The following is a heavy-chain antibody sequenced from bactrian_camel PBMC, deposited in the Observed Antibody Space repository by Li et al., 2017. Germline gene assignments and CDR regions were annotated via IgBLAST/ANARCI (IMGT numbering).Heavy chain of an antibody. Sequence: HVQLVESGGGSVQVGGSLRLSCQASGFTLGDSRMAWYRQAPGNACELVSSTRSEGNTYYADSVKGRFAISGDNAKNTLYLELNGLKTDDAAMYYCASPAKDGTWLIFNYWGQGTQVTV. CDR1: GFTLGDSR. D-gene: IGHD6*01. CDR2: TRSEGNT. V-gene: IGHV3S55*01. CDR3: ASPAKDGTWLIFNY. J-gene: IGHJ4*01.